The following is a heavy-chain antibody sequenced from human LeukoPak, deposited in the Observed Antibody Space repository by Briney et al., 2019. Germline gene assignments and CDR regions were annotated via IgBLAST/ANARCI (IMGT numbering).Heavy chain of an antibody. CDR1: GFTFSGYP. CDR3: TRSGYRHPYHFDS. Sequence: GGSLSLSCAASGFTFSGYPRSWVGQAPGKGLEWVSAISGSGGSTYYADSVKGRFTISRDNSKNTLSLQMNSLRVEDTAIYYCTRSGYRHPYHFDSWGQGTLVTVSS. V-gene: IGHV3-23*01. CDR2: ISGSGGST. D-gene: IGHD3-22*01. J-gene: IGHJ4*02.